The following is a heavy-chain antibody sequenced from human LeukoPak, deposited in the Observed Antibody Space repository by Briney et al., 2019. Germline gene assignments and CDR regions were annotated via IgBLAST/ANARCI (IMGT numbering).Heavy chain of an antibody. CDR3: ASRPSDWLLYGSATMMYYFDY. Sequence: SETLSLTCAVYGGSFSDHYWTWIRQPPGKRLEWIGEINYYGTTNYNPSLKSRVSISRDTSKNQFSLKVTSVTAADTAVYYCASRPSDWLLYGSATMMYYFDYWGQGTLVTVSS. D-gene: IGHD3/OR15-3a*01. CDR1: GGSFSDHY. CDR2: INYYGTT. V-gene: IGHV4-34*01. J-gene: IGHJ4*02.